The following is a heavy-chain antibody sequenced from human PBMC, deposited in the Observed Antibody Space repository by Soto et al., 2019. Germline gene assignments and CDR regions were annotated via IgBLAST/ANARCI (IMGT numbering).Heavy chain of an antibody. V-gene: IGHV4-59*08. CDR1: GCSISSYY. CDR3: ARQGITIFGVVRLGYMDV. D-gene: IGHD3-3*01. CDR2: IYYSGST. J-gene: IGHJ6*03. Sequence: SETLSLTCTVSGCSISSYYWSWIRQPPGKGLEWIGYIYYSGSTNYNPSLKSRVTISVDTSKNQFSLKLSSVTAADTAVYYCARQGITIFGVVRLGYMDVWGKGTTVTVSS.